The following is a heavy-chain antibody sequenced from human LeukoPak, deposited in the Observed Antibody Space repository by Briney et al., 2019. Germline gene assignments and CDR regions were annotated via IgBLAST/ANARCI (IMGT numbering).Heavy chain of an antibody. J-gene: IGHJ6*04. V-gene: IGHV4-39*01. Sequence: PSETLSLTSTVSGGSISSSSHYWVWIRQPPGKGLEWIGSIYYSGSTYYNPSLKSRVTISVDTSKNQFSLKLSSVTAADTAVYYCARPLLWFGPSHYKFGDVWGKGTTVTVSS. CDR1: GGSISSSSHY. CDR2: IYYSGST. D-gene: IGHD3-10*01. CDR3: ARPLLWFGPSHYKFGDV.